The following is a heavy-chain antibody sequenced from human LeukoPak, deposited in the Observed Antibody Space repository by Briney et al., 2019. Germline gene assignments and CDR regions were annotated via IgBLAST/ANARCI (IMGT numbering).Heavy chain of an antibody. CDR1: GFTFSSYS. Sequence: TGGSLRLSCAASGFTFSSYSMNWVRQAPGKGLEWVSYISSSSSTIYYADSVKGRFTISRDNAKNSLYLQMNSLRAEDTAVYYCARALRYFDWSSTSPEYNWFDPWGQGTLVTVSS. D-gene: IGHD3-9*01. CDR2: ISSSSSTI. V-gene: IGHV3-48*01. J-gene: IGHJ5*02. CDR3: ARALRYFDWSSTSPEYNWFDP.